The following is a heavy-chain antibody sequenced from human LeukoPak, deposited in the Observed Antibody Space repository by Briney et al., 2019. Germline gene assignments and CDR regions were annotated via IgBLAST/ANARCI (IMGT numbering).Heavy chain of an antibody. J-gene: IGHJ4*02. CDR2: IYYSGST. CDR3: ARPCGSGSYFDY. Sequence: SETLSLTCTVSGGSISSSSYYWGWIRQPPGKGLEWIGSIYYSGSTYYNPSLKSRVTISVDTSKNQFSLKLSSVTAADTAVYYCARPCGSGSYFDYWGQGTLVTVSS. CDR1: GGSISSSSYY. V-gene: IGHV4-39*01. D-gene: IGHD3-10*01.